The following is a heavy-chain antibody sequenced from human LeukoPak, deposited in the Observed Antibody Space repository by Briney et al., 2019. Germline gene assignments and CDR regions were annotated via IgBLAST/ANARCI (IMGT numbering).Heavy chain of an antibody. V-gene: IGHV3-23*01. Sequence: GGSLRLSCAASGFTFSSYAMSWVRQAPGKGLEWVSAISGSGGSTYSADSVKGRFTISRDNSKNTLYLQMNSLRAEDTAVYYCAKDDRPNIVVVVAALDYWGQGTLVTVSS. D-gene: IGHD2-15*01. J-gene: IGHJ4*02. CDR1: GFTFSSYA. CDR3: AKDDRPNIVVVVAALDY. CDR2: ISGSGGST.